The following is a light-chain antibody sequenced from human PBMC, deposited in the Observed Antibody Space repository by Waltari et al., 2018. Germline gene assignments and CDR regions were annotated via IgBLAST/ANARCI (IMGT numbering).Light chain of an antibody. V-gene: IGKV1-39*01. Sequence: DIQMTQSPSSLSASVVDRVTITFPARQSISTYLNWYQQKPWKAPKLLIYAASSLQSGVPSRFSGSGSGTEFTLTISSLQPEDFATYNCQQSYDTPYTFGQGTKLQMK. CDR2: AAS. CDR3: QQSYDTPYT. J-gene: IGKJ2*01. CDR1: QSISTY.